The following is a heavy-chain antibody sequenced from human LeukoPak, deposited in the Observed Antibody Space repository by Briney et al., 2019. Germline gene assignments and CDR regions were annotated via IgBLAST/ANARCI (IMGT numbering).Heavy chain of an antibody. D-gene: IGHD1-14*01. CDR3: ARNNEPDYWYYMDV. Sequence: SVKVSCKASGGTFSSYAISWVRQAPGQGLEWMGGIIPIFGTANYAQKFQGRVTITADESTSTAYMELSSLRSEDTAVNYCARNNEPDYWYYMDVWGKGTTVTVSS. CDR2: IIPIFGTA. J-gene: IGHJ6*03. V-gene: IGHV1-69*01. CDR1: GGTFSSYA.